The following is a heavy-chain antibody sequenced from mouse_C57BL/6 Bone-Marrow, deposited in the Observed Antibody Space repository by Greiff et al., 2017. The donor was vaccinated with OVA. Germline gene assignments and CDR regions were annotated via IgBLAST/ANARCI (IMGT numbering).Heavy chain of an antibody. Sequence: QVQLQQSGAELARPGASVKLSCKASGYTFTSYGISWVKQRTGQGLEWIGEIYPRSGNTYYNEKFKGKATLTADKSSSTAYMELRSLTSEDSAVYFCARGGVIDYYYGSSSYWYFDVWGTGTTVTVSS. D-gene: IGHD1-1*01. CDR1: GYTFTSYG. CDR2: IYPRSGNT. J-gene: IGHJ1*03. CDR3: ARGGVIDYYYGSSSYWYFDV. V-gene: IGHV1-81*01.